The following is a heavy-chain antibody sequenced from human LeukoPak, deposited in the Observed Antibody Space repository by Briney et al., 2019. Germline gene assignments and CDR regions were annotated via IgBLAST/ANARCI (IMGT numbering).Heavy chain of an antibody. V-gene: IGHV1-69*05. J-gene: IGHJ4*02. CDR3: ALASVFGVVITFDY. D-gene: IGHD3-3*01. Sequence: ASVKVSCKASGYTFTGYYMHWVRQAPGQGLEWMGGIIPIFGTANYAQKFQGRVTITTDESTSTAYMELSSLRSEDTAVYYCALASVFGVVITFDYWGQGTLVTVSS. CDR2: IIPIFGTA. CDR1: GYTFTGYY.